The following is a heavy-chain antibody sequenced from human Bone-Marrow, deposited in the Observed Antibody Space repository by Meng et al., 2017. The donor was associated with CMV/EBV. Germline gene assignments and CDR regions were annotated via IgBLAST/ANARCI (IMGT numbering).Heavy chain of an antibody. CDR3: AKVPTSWLRSVY. CDR2: IRYDGSNK. CDR1: GFTFSSYA. D-gene: IGHD3-22*01. Sequence: GGSLRLSCAASGFTFSSYAMHWVRQAPGKGLEWVAFIRYDGSNKYYADSVKGRFTISRDNSKNTLYLQMNSLRAEDTAVYYCAKVPTSWLRSVYWGQGTLVTVSS. J-gene: IGHJ4*02. V-gene: IGHV3-30*02.